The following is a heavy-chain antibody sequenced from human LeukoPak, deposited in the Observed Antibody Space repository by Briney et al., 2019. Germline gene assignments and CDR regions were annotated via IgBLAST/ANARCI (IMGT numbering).Heavy chain of an antibody. J-gene: IGHJ3*01. Sequence: GGSLRLSCAASGVTFSSYAMSWVRQAPGKGLEWVSAISGSGGSTYYADSVKGRFTISRDNAESSVYYCTRDIDDVLTGDDAFDVWGQGTVVTVSS. V-gene: IGHV3-23*01. D-gene: IGHD3-9*01. CDR1: GVTFSSYA. CDR2: ISGSGGST. CDR3: DV.